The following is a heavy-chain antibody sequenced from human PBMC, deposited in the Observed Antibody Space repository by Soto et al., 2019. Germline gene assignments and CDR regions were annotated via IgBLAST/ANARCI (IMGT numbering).Heavy chain of an antibody. CDR1: EGTFNSYA. CDR2: NITYYNTP. J-gene: IGHJ4*02. Sequence: QAQVVQSGAEVRKPGSSVKLSCKASEGTFNSYAIAWLRQAPGQGLEWMGGNITYYNTPNWAQKFQDRVTITADDSTNTVYIDLSTLRSADSAVYFCARGASRWYRYFFDSWAQGTVVTVSS. V-gene: IGHV1-69*01. CDR3: ARGASRWYRYFFDS. D-gene: IGHD6-13*01.